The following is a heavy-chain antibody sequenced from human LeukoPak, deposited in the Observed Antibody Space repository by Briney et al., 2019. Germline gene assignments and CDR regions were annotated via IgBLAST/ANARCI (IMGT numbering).Heavy chain of an antibody. CDR2: IYYSGST. CDR1: GGSISSSSYY. J-gene: IGHJ4*02. Sequence: PSETLSLTCTVSGGSISSSSYYWGWTRQPPGKGLEWIGSIYYSGSTYYNPSLKSRVTISVDTSKNQFSLKLSSVTAADTAVYYCSTYDILTGYFCWGQGTLVTVSS. D-gene: IGHD3-9*01. V-gene: IGHV4-39*07. CDR3: STYDILTGYFC.